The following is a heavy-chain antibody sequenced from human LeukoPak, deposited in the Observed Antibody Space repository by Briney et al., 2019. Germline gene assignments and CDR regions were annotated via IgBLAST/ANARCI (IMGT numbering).Heavy chain of an antibody. V-gene: IGHV3-30*02. CDR3: AKDHDIGVAVKEAIYYFDY. J-gene: IGHJ4*02. D-gene: IGHD6-19*01. Sequence: GGSLRLSCAASVFTFSSYGMHWVRQAPGKGLEWVAFIRYDGSNKYYADSVKGRFTISRDNSKNTLYLQMNSLRAEDTAVYYCAKDHDIGVAVKEAIYYFDYWGQGTLVTVSS. CDR2: IRYDGSNK. CDR1: VFTFSSYG.